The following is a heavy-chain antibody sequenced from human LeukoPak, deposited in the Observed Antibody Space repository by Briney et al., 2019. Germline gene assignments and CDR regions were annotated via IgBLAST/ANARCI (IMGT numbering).Heavy chain of an antibody. CDR2: ISGSGGST. J-gene: IGHJ4*02. Sequence: GGSLRLSCAASGFTFSSYAMSWVRQAPGKGLEWVSAISGSGGSTYYADSVKGRFTISRDNSKNTLYLQMNSLRAEDTAVYYCAKDPDYFGSGSPFDYWGQGTLVTVSS. CDR3: AKDPDYFGSGSPFDY. CDR1: GFTFSSYA. D-gene: IGHD3-10*01. V-gene: IGHV3-23*01.